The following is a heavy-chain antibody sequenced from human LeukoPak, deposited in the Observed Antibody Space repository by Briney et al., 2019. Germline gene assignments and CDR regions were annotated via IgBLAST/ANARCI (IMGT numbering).Heavy chain of an antibody. D-gene: IGHD3-10*01. Sequence: GGSLRLSCATSGFIFDDYSLHWVRQVPGKGLQWVSGIGWDRRNSAYEDSVSDIGSADSVKGRSTVSRDNSKNTLYLQLNSLRAEDTAVYYCAKDSYYYASGSYYGVDYWGQGTLVTVSS. CDR3: AKDSYYYASGSYYGVDY. CDR2: IGWDRRNSAYEDSVSDI. CDR1: GFIFDDYS. V-gene: IGHV3-9*01. J-gene: IGHJ4*02.